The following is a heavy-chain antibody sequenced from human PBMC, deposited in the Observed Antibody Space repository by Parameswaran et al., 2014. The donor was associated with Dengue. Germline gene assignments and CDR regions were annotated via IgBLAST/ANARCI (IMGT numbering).Heavy chain of an antibody. CDR2: ISAYNGDT. V-gene: IGHV1-18*01. J-gene: IGHJ5*02. Sequence: SWVRQAPGQGLVCMGWISAYNGDTNYAQKLQGRVTMTTDTSTTTAYMELRSLTSDDTAVYYCATFTGPETSGYYPNLWGQGTLVTVSS. CDR3: ATFTGPETSGYYPNL. D-gene: IGHD3-22*01.